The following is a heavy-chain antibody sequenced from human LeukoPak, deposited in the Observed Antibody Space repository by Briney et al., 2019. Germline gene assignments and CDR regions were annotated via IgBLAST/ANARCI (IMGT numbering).Heavy chain of an antibody. Sequence: ASVKVSCKASGGTFSSYAINWVRQAPGQGLEWMGGIIPIFGTSNYAHKFQGRVTITADESTSTVYMELSSLRSDDTAIYFCAFEGYNYGYNWGQGTLVTVS. CDR3: AFEGYNYGYN. D-gene: IGHD5-18*01. CDR1: GGTFSSYA. J-gene: IGHJ4*02. CDR2: IIPIFGTS. V-gene: IGHV1-69*13.